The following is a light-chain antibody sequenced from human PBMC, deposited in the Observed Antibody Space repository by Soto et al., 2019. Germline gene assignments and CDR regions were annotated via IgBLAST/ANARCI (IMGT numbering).Light chain of an antibody. V-gene: IGKV3-15*01. CDR1: QSVSSN. CDR3: QQYNNWPWT. CDR2: GAS. Sequence: EIVMTQSPATLSVSPGERATLSCRTSQSVSSNLAWYQQKPGQAPRVLIYGASSRATGIPARFSGSGSGTEFTLTISSLQSEEFAVYYCQQYNNWPWTFGQGTNVEI. J-gene: IGKJ1*01.